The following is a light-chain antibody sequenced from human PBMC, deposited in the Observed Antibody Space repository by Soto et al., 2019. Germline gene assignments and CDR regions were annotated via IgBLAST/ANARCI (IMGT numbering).Light chain of an antibody. CDR2: GAS. V-gene: IGKV1-39*01. CDR3: QQSYTRPTT. CDR1: QSIGKH. J-gene: IGKJ5*01. Sequence: DIQMTQSPSFLSASVVDRVTITCRASQSIGKHLNWYQQKPGKAPKFLIYGASTLQSGVPSRFTGSGSGTDFTLTVNSLQAEDFATYYCQQSYTRPTTFGQGTRLENK.